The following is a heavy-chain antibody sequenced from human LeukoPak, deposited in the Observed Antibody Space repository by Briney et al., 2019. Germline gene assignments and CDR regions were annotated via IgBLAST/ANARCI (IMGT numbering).Heavy chain of an antibody. D-gene: IGHD2-2*01. Sequence: SVKVSCKASGGTFSSYAISWVRQAPGQGLEWMGGIIPIFGTANYAQKFQGRVTITADESTSTAYMELSSLRSEDTAVYYCARTYCSRTSCSATSYDAFDIWGQGTMVTVSS. CDR3: ARTYCSRTSCSATSYDAFDI. CDR1: GGTFSSYA. V-gene: IGHV1-69*01. J-gene: IGHJ3*02. CDR2: IIPIFGTA.